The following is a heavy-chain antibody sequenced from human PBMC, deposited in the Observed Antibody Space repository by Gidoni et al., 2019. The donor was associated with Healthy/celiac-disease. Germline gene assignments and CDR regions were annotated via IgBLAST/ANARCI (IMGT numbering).Heavy chain of an antibody. D-gene: IGHD3-10*01. CDR1: GFTFSSYS. CDR3: ARDGSGSSHYYFDY. V-gene: IGHV3-21*01. Sequence: EVQLVESGGGLVKPGGSLRLSCEASGFTFSSYSMNWVRQAPGKGLEWVSSISSSSSYIYYADSVKGRFTISRDNAKNSLYLQMNSLRAEDTAVYYCARDGSGSSHYYFDYWGQGTLVTVSS. J-gene: IGHJ4*02. CDR2: ISSSSSYI.